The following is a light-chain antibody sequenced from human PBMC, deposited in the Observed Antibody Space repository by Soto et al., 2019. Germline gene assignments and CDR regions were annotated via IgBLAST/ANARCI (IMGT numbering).Light chain of an antibody. J-gene: IGKJ3*01. Sequence: EIVLTQSPATLYLSPGERATLSCRASQSVSSYLAWYQQKPGQAPRLLIFDASNRATGIPARFSGSASGTDFTLTLSSLEPEDFAVYYCQPRSNWPPLFTFGPGTKVDIK. CDR3: QPRSNWPPLFT. CDR2: DAS. CDR1: QSVSSY. V-gene: IGKV3-11*01.